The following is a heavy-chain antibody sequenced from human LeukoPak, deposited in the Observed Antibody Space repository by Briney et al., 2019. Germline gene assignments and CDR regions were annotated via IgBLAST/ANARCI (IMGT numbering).Heavy chain of an antibody. CDR2: VHYSGDT. CDR3: ARDLELERNRWNYFES. Sequence: SETLSLTCTVSGGSISGFFWSWLRQPPGKGLEWIASVHYSGDTKYNPSLKSRVSLSFDTSKQQFSLRLSSVTAADTAVYYCARDLELERNRWNYFESWGRGTLVTVSS. V-gene: IGHV4-59*01. CDR1: GGSISGFF. J-gene: IGHJ4*02. D-gene: IGHD1-1*01.